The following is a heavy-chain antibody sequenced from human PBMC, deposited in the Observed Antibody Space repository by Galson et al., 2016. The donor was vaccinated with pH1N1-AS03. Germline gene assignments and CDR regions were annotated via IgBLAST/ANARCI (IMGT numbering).Heavy chain of an antibody. CDR1: GYSFISYG. Sequence: SVKVSCKASGYSFISYGVSWVRQAPGQGLEWMGWISPYNGKTEHAQKFQGRVTLTPDASTTTAYMELRSLRSDDTAVYYCARGPSTTVTTWCLDSWGQGTPVTVSS. J-gene: IGHJ4*02. CDR3: ARGPSTTVTTWCLDS. V-gene: IGHV1-18*01. CDR2: ISPYNGKT. D-gene: IGHD4-17*01.